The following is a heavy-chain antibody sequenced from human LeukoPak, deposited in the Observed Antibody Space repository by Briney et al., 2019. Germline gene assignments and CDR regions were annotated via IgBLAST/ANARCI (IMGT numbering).Heavy chain of an antibody. J-gene: IGHJ4*02. D-gene: IGHD3-10*01. CDR2: IKQDGSDK. CDR1: GFTFTKYW. Sequence: GGSLRLSCAASGFTFTKYWMTWVRQAPGKGLEWVGNIKQDGSDKNYMDSVKGRFTISRDNTKNSVYLQMSSLRAEDTAVYYCVRDQGFGEPLAFYFDYWGQGTLVTVSS. CDR3: VRDQGFGEPLAFYFDY. V-gene: IGHV3-7*01.